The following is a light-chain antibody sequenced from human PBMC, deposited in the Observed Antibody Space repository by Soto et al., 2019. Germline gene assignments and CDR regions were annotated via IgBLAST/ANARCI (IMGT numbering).Light chain of an antibody. CDR3: QQYGSSPT. CDR1: QSVSSSY. V-gene: IGKV3-20*01. Sequence: EIVLTQSPGTLSLSPGERATLSCRASQSVSSSYLAWYQQKPGQAPRLLIYVASSRATGIPDRFSGSGSGTDFLLTISILEPEDFAVYYCQQYGSSPTFGQGTKLEIK. CDR2: VAS. J-gene: IGKJ2*01.